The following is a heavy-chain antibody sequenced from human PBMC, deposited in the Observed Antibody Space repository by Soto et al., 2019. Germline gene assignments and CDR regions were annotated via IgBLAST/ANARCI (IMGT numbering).Heavy chain of an antibody. J-gene: IGHJ4*02. D-gene: IGHD4-17*01. V-gene: IGHV4-39*01. CDR2: IYYSGST. Sequence: SETLSLTCTVSGGSISSSSYYWGWIRQPPGKGLEWIGSIYYSGSTYYNPSLKSRVTISVDTSKNQFSLKLSSVTAADTAVYYCARHTSVTTSYYWGQGTLVTVSS. CDR3: ARHTSVTTSYY. CDR1: GGSISSSSYY.